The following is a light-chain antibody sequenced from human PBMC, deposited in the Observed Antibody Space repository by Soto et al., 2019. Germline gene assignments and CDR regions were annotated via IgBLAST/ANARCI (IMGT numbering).Light chain of an antibody. J-gene: IGLJ1*01. CDR1: SSDVGGYDY. CDR3: SSYSSSSTLV. Sequence: QSALTQPASVSGSPGQSITIACTGTSSDVGGYDYVSWFQQNPRKAPKLIISEVSNRPSGVSYRFSGSKSGNTASLAISGLEAEDEATYYCSSYSSSSTLVFGTGTKVTVL. CDR2: EVS. V-gene: IGLV2-14*01.